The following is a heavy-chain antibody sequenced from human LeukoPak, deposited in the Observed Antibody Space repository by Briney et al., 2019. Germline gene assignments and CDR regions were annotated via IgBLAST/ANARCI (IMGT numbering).Heavy chain of an antibody. D-gene: IGHD3-10*01. V-gene: IGHV3-23*01. Sequence: PGGSLRLSCAASRFTFGGYGMSWLRQAPGKGLEWVSSISGSGGSTHYADSVKGRYTISRDNSKNALFLQMNSLRAEDTAVYYCAKDRDEGFGELSPVVFDYWGQGTRVTVSS. CDR2: ISGSGGST. CDR3: AKDRDEGFGELSPVVFDY. CDR1: RFTFGGYG. J-gene: IGHJ4*02.